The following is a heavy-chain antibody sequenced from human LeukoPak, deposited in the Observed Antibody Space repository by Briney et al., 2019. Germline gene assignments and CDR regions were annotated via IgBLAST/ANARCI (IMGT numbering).Heavy chain of an antibody. CDR3: ALNHGRVATMTYLDY. CDR2: TSASGGST. D-gene: IGHD5-12*01. Sequence: PGGSLRLSCAASGFTFSSSAMTWVRQSPRKGLEWVSTTSASGGSTFFADSVKGRFTISRDNSKNTLYLHMNSLRAEDTAVYYCALNHGRVATMTYLDYWGQGTLVTVSS. V-gene: IGHV3-23*01. J-gene: IGHJ4*02. CDR1: GFTFSSSA.